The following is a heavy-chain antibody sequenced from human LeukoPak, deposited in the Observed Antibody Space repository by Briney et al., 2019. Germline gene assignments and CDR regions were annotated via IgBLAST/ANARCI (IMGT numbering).Heavy chain of an antibody. CDR3: AKGELGGYCCNWFDP. CDR1: GFTFDDYA. Sequence: PGGSLRLSCAASGFTFDDYAMHWVRHAPGKGLEWISLISGDGGSTYYADSVKGRFTISRDNSRNTLYLQMNSLRVEDTAVYYCAKGELGGYCCNWFDPWGQGNLVTVSS. V-gene: IGHV3-43*02. D-gene: IGHD2-21*02. CDR2: ISGDGGST. J-gene: IGHJ5*02.